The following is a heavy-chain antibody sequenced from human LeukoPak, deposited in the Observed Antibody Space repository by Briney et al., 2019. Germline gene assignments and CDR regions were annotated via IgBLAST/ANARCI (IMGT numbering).Heavy chain of an antibody. CDR3: AEDLGNPVYFGY. CDR2: ISGGGSRT. V-gene: IGHV3-23*01. D-gene: IGHD7-27*01. Sequence: GGSLRLSCAASGXTFSNYAMSWVRQAPGKGLEWVSGISGGGSRTYYADSVKGRFTISRDNSKNTLYLQMNSLRAEDTAVYYCAEDLGNPVYFGYWGQGTLVTVSS. J-gene: IGHJ4*02. CDR1: GXTFSNYA.